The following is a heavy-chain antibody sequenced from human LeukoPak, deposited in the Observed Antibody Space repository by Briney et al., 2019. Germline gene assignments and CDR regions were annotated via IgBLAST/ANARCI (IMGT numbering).Heavy chain of an antibody. CDR1: GYSFTTYW. CDR2: IYPGDSDT. CDR3: ASPGVTLWEPFKF. Sequence: GESLEISCKGSGYSFTTYWIGWVRLMPGKGLEWMGIIYPGDSDTRYSPSFQGQVTISADKSITTAYLQWNSLKASDSAMYYRASPGVTLWEPFKFWGQGTLVTVSS. D-gene: IGHD1-26*01. J-gene: IGHJ4*02. V-gene: IGHV5-51*01.